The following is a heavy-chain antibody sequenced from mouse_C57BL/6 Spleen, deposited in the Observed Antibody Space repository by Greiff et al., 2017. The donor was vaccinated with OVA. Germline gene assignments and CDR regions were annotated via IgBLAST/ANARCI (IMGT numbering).Heavy chain of an antibody. J-gene: IGHJ2*01. CDR1: GYTFTSYW. CDR3: ARGDTTVVATGDY. Sequence: VKLQQPGAELVKPGASVKMSCKASGYTFTSYWITWVKQRPGQGLEWIGDIYPGSGSTNYNEKFKSKATLTVDTSSSTAYMQLSSLTSEDSAVYYCARGDTTVVATGDYWGQGTTLTVSS. D-gene: IGHD1-1*01. V-gene: IGHV1-55*01. CDR2: IYPGSGST.